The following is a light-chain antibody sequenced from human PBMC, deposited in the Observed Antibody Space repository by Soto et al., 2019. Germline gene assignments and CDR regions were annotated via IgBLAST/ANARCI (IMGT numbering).Light chain of an antibody. CDR1: QSVSSY. CDR2: DAS. Sequence: EIVLTQSPATLSLSPGERATLSCRASQSVSSYLAWYQQKPGQAPRLLIYDASNRATGIPARFSGSGSGTDFTLTISRLEPEDFGVYYCQQRGNWPPITFGQGTRLEIK. V-gene: IGKV3-11*01. CDR3: QQRGNWPPIT. J-gene: IGKJ5*01.